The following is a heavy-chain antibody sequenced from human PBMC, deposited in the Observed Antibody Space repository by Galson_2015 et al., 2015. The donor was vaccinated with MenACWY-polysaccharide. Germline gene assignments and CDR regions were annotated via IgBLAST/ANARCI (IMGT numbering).Heavy chain of an antibody. J-gene: IGHJ4*02. CDR2: ISPSVGVA. CDR1: GFTFSSYA. Sequence: SLKLSCTASGFTFSSYAISWVRQAPGQGLEWVARISPSVGVAYYGDSVKGRFTITRDNSKNTPYLQMNSLRAEDTAIYYCARFRGYTKRGPYDSDYRGQGTLVTVSS. D-gene: IGHD3-16*01. CDR3: ARFRGYTKRGPYDSDY. V-gene: IGHV3-23*01.